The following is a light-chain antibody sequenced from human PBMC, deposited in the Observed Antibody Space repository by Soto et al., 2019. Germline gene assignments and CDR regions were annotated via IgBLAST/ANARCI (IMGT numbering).Light chain of an antibody. Sequence: ENVFTKSPGTLSLSPGERATLSCRASQSVSSNYLAWYQQKPGQAPRLLIYDTSNRATGIPDRFSGSGSGTDFTLTISRLEPEDFAVYYCQQDGSSPLTFGGGTKV. V-gene: IGKV3-20*01. J-gene: IGKJ4*01. CDR2: DTS. CDR1: QSVSSNY. CDR3: QQDGSSPLT.